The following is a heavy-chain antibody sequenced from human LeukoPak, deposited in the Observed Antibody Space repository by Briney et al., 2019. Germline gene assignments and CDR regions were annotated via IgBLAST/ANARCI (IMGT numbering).Heavy chain of an antibody. CDR2: TYTSGST. J-gene: IGHJ4*02. CDR1: GGSISSGSYY. Sequence: SETLSPTCTVSGGSISSGSYYWSWIRQPAGKGLEWIGRTYTSGSTNYNPSLKSRVTISVDTSKNQFSLKLSSVTAADTAVYYCARGNGYYFDYWGQGTLVTVSS. CDR3: ARGNGYYFDY. V-gene: IGHV4-61*02.